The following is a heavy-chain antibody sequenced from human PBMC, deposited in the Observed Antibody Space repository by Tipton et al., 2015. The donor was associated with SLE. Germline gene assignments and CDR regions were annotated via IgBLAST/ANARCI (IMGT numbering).Heavy chain of an antibody. J-gene: IGHJ6*03. D-gene: IGHD3-10*01. Sequence: TLSLTCTVSGGSISSGSYYWSWIRQPAGKGLEWIGRIYTSGSTNYNPSLKSRVTISVDTSKNQFSLKLSSVTAAETAVYYCARVRGSGFGGYMDVWGKGTTVTVSS. CDR3: ARVRGSGFGGYMDV. CDR1: GGSISSGSYY. V-gene: IGHV4-61*02. CDR2: IYTSGST.